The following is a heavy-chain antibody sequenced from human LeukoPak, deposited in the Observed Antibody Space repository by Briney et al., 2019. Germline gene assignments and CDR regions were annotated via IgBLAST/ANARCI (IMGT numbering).Heavy chain of an antibody. CDR3: ARAGIKIYY. D-gene: IGHD1-14*01. CDR1: QYTFISYN. CDR2: MNPNSGDT. V-gene: IGHV1-8*01. Sequence: ASVRVSCKASQYTFISYNINWVRQATGQGLEWMGWMNPNSGDTGYAQKFQGRVTMTRNTSISTAYMELSSLRSEDTAVYYCARAGIKIYYWGQGTLVTVSS. J-gene: IGHJ4*02.